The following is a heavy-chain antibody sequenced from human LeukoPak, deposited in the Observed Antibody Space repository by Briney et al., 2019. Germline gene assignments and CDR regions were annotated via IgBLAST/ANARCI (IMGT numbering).Heavy chain of an antibody. CDR3: ARLVYQLLTNWFDP. D-gene: IGHD2-2*01. J-gene: IGHJ5*02. V-gene: IGHV4-34*01. CDR1: GGSFSGYY. CDR2: INHSGST. Sequence: SETLSLTCAVYGGSFSGYYWSWIRQTPGKGLEWIGEINHSGSTNYNPSLKSRVTISVDTSRNQFSLKLSSVTAADTAVYYCARLVYQLLTNWFDPWGQGTLVTVSS.